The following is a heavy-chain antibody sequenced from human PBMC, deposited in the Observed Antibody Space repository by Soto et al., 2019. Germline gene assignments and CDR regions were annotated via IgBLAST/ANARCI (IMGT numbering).Heavy chain of an antibody. D-gene: IGHD5-12*01. CDR2: ISSSSSYI. Sequence: SLRLSCAASGFTFSSYSMNWVRQAPGKGLEWVSSISSSSSYIYYADSVKGRFTISRDNAKNSLYLQMNSLRAEDTAVYYCARPGDGYNLRGAFDIWGQGTMVTVSS. J-gene: IGHJ3*02. CDR3: ARPGDGYNLRGAFDI. CDR1: GFTFSSYS. V-gene: IGHV3-21*01.